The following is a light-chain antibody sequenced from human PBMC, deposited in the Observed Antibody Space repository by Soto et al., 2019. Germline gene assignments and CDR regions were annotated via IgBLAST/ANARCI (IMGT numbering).Light chain of an antibody. V-gene: IGLV1-40*01. Sequence: QAVVTQPPSVSGAPGQRVTISCTGSSSNIGAGYDVHWYQQLPGTAPKLLIYGNNNRPSGVPDRFSGSKSGTSASLAITGLRAEDEADYYCQSYDSSLSGAYVFGTGTKLT. J-gene: IGLJ1*01. CDR1: SSNIGAGYD. CDR2: GNN. CDR3: QSYDSSLSGAYV.